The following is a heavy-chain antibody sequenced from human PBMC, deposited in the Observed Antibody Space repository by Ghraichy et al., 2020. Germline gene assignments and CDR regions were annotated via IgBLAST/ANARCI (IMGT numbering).Heavy chain of an antibody. J-gene: IGHJ5*02. CDR1: GYAFTNYG. CDR3: ARGINYFDP. D-gene: IGHD1-7*01. Sequence: ASEKVSCRASGYAFTNYGITWVRQAPGQGLEWMGWITTRNGNTQSAQRLQGRVTMTTDTSTNTVYMELRSLRFDDTAVYCARGINYFDPWGQGTLVTVSS. CDR2: ITTRNGNT. V-gene: IGHV1-18*04.